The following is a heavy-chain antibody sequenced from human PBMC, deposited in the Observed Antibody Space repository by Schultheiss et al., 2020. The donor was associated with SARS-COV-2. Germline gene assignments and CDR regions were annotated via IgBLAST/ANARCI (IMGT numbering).Heavy chain of an antibody. D-gene: IGHD3-22*01. CDR2: IIPIFGTA. V-gene: IGHV1-69*05. CDR1: GGTFSSYT. CDR3: AAEDYSSGYYGQH. Sequence: SVKVSCKASGGTFSSYTISWVRQAPGQGLEWMGEIIPIFGTANYAQKFQERVTITRDMSTSTAYMELSSLRSEDTAVYYCAAEDYSSGYYGQHWGQGTLVTVS. J-gene: IGHJ1*01.